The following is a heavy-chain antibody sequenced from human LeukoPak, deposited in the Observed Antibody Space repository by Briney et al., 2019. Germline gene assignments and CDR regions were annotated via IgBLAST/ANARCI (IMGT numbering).Heavy chain of an antibody. V-gene: IGHV4-4*07. D-gene: IGHD2-21*01. Sequence: SETLSLTCTVSGVSISSYYWSWIRQPAGKGLEWIGRIYTSGTTSYNPSLKSRVTISVDTSKNQFSLKLSFLTAADTAVYYCARSFAYRTVLDYWGQGTLVTVSS. CDR3: ARSFAYRTVLDY. J-gene: IGHJ4*02. CDR1: GVSISSYY. CDR2: IYTSGTT.